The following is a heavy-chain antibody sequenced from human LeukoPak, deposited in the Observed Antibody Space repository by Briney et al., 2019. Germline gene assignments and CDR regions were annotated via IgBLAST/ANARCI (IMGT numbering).Heavy chain of an antibody. CDR1: GFTFSSYS. CDR2: ISSSSSYI. J-gene: IGHJ4*02. V-gene: IGHV3-21*01. CDR3: ARVYYFDY. Sequence: PGGSLRLSCAASGFTFSSYSMNWVRQAPGKGLEWVSSISSSSSYIYYADSVKGRFTISRDNAKNSLYPQINSLNSHKTAVYYCARVYYFDYWGQGTLVSVSS.